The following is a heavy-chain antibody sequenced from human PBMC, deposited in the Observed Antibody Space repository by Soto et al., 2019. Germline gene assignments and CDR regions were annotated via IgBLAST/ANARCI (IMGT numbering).Heavy chain of an antibody. J-gene: IGHJ4*02. Sequence: GASVKVSCKASGGTFSSYAISWVRQAPGQGLEWMGGIIPIFGTANYAQKFQGRVTITADESTSTAYMELSSLRSEDTAVYYCARARHGYGIIDYWGQGTLVTVSS. CDR3: ARARHGYGIIDY. CDR2: IIPIFGTA. V-gene: IGHV1-69*13. CDR1: GGTFSSYA. D-gene: IGHD5-12*01.